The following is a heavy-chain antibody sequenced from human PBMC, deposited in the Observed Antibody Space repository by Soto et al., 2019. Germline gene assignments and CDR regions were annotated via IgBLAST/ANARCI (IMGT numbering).Heavy chain of an antibody. CDR2: ISAYNGNT. V-gene: IGHV1-18*01. J-gene: IGHJ4*02. CDR1: GYTFTSYG. CDR3: AGDRGTYYDYVWGSYRYPFDY. D-gene: IGHD3-16*02. Sequence: ASVKVSCKASGYTFTSYGSSWVRQAPGQGLEWMGWISAYNGNTSYAQKRQGRVTMTTDTSTSTDYMELRSLISDDAAVYYCAGDRGTYYDYVWGSYRYPFDYWGQRTLVAVCS.